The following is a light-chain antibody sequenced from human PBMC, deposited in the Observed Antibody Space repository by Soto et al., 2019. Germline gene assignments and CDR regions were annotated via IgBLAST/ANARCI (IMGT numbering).Light chain of an antibody. Sequence: EMLLTQSPATLSVSPGERATLSCRASENLSRNVAWYQQQPGQAPRLLIHGASTRATGISARFSGRGSGTDFTLTISSLQSEDFAVYFCQQYDKWPHTFGQGTKLEIK. CDR3: QQYDKWPHT. CDR1: ENLSRN. J-gene: IGKJ2*01. V-gene: IGKV3-15*01. CDR2: GAS.